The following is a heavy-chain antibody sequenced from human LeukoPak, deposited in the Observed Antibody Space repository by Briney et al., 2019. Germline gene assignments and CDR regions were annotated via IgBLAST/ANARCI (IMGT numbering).Heavy chain of an antibody. CDR2: IYYSGST. Sequence: PSETLSLTCTVSGGSISSSGYYWGWIRQPPGKGLEWIGSIYYSGSTYYNPTLKSRVTISVDTSKNQFSLKLSSVTAADTAVYYCARGGGIAVAGLPFDYWGQGTLVTVSS. CDR1: GGSISSSGYY. D-gene: IGHD6-19*01. J-gene: IGHJ4*02. CDR3: ARGGGIAVAGLPFDY. V-gene: IGHV4-39*01.